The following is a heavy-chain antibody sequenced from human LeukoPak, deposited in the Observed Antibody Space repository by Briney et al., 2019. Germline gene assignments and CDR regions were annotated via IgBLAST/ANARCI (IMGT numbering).Heavy chain of an antibody. D-gene: IGHD2-15*01. V-gene: IGHV1-24*01. Sequence: ASVKVSCKVSGYTLTELSMHWVRQAPGKGLEWMGGFDPEDGETIYAQKFQGRATMTEDTSTDTAYMELSSLRSEDTAVYYCATFGDCSGGSCYYPWGQGTLVTVSS. CDR1: GYTLTELS. J-gene: IGHJ5*02. CDR3: ATFGDCSGGSCYYP. CDR2: FDPEDGET.